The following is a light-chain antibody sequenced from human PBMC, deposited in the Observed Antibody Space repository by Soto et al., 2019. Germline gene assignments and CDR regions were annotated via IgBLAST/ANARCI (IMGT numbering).Light chain of an antibody. CDR3: QQSYRNPIT. V-gene: IGKV1-39*01. Sequence: DIQMTQSASSLSASVGDRVTITCRASQSISNYLNWYQQKPGKAPNLLIHAASSLQSGVPPRFSGSGSGTDFTLTSSSLQPEDFATYFCQQSYRNPITFGQGTRVEIK. CDR1: QSISNY. CDR2: AAS. J-gene: IGKJ5*01.